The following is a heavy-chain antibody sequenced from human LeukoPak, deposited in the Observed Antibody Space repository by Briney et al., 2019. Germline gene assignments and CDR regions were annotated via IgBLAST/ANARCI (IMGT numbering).Heavy chain of an antibody. Sequence: GGSLRLSCAASGFTFSSYSMNWVRQAPGKGLEWVSSISSSSSYIYYADSVKGRFTISRDSAKNSLYLQMNSLRAEDTAVYYCARPLSSSWSHPWFDPWGQGTLVTVSS. CDR1: GFTFSSYS. CDR3: ARPLSSSWSHPWFDP. CDR2: ISSSSSYI. D-gene: IGHD6-13*01. J-gene: IGHJ5*02. V-gene: IGHV3-21*01.